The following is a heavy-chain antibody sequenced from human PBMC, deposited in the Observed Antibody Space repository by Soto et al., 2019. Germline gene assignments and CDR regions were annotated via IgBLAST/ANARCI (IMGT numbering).Heavy chain of an antibody. V-gene: IGHV3-74*01. J-gene: IGHJ6*02. Sequence: PGGSLRLSCAASGFSFSDYLMHWVRQRPGKGLVWVSRIDSDGISPIYADSVQGRFTISRDNAKNTLYLQMNSLRAEDTAVYFCARVPRRRIPVAGTDGYFYYYAMDVWGQGTTVTVSS. CDR3: ARVPRRRIPVAGTDGYFYYYAMDV. CDR2: IDSDGISP. CDR1: GFSFSDYL. D-gene: IGHD6-19*01.